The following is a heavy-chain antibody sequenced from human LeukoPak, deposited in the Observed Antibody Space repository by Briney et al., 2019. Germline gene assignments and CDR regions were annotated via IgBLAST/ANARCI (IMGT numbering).Heavy chain of an antibody. J-gene: IGHJ4*02. V-gene: IGHV4-59*08. CDR3: ASNYYGSGSLDY. CDR1: GGSISSYY. CDR2: IYYSGST. D-gene: IGHD3-10*01. Sequence: SETLSLTCTVSGGSISSYYWSWIRQPPGKGLEWIGYIYYSGSTNYNPSLKSRVTISVDTSKHQFSLKVSSVTAANTAVYYCASNYYGSGSLDYWGQGNLVTVSS.